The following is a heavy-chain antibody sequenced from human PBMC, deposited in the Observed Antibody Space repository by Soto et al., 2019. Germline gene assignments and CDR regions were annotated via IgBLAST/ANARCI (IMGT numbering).Heavy chain of an antibody. J-gene: IGHJ4*02. Sequence: ASVKVSCKASGGTFSSYAISWVRQAPGQGLEWMGGIIPIFGTANYAQKFQGRVTITADESTSTAYMELSSLRSEDTAVYYCARSGGSGWYRDYFDYWGQGTLVTVSS. CDR3: ARSGGSGWYRDYFDY. D-gene: IGHD6-19*01. CDR1: GGTFSSYA. V-gene: IGHV1-69*13. CDR2: IIPIFGTA.